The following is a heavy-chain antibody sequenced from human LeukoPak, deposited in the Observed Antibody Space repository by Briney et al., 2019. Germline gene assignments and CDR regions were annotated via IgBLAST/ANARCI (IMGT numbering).Heavy chain of an antibody. CDR1: GGTFSTYA. CDR2: IIPMFGTT. Sequence: SVKVSCKASGGTFSTYAINWVRQAPGQGLEWMGTIIPMFGTTNYAQRFQGRVTITADESTSTAYMELSGLTSDDTAVYYCARGVVENDAFDIWGQGTMVTVSS. J-gene: IGHJ3*02. V-gene: IGHV1-69*13. D-gene: IGHD2-21*01. CDR3: ARGVVENDAFDI.